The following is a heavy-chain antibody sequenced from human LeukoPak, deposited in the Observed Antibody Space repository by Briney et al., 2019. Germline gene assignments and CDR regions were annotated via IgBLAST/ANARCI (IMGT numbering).Heavy chain of an antibody. CDR1: GFTFSSYA. CDR2: ISYDGSNK. D-gene: IGHD6-19*01. J-gene: IGHJ4*02. Sequence: GGSLRLSCAASGFTFSSYAMHWVRQAPGKGLEWVAVISYDGSNKYYADSVKGRFTISRDNSKNTLYLQMNSLRAEDTAVYYCARDASIAVAASPADYWGQGTLVTVSS. CDR3: ARDASIAVAASPADY. V-gene: IGHV3-30-3*01.